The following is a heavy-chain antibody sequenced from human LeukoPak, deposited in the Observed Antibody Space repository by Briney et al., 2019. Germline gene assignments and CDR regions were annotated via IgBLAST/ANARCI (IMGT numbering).Heavy chain of an antibody. Sequence: PSETLSLTCSVSGGPISSGTYYWSWIRQHPGKGLEWIGDIYYTGSTYYNTSLKSRATIPVDTSKNQFSLNLSSVTAADTAVYYCARVGGIADRQFDYWGQGTLVTVSS. J-gene: IGHJ4*02. CDR3: ARVGGIADRQFDY. CDR2: IYYTGST. V-gene: IGHV4-31*03. D-gene: IGHD6-13*01. CDR1: GGPISSGTYY.